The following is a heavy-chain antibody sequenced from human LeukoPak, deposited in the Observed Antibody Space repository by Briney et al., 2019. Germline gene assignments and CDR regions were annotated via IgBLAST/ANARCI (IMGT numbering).Heavy chain of an antibody. CDR1: GYTFTSYY. CDR2: INPNSGGT. J-gene: IGHJ2*01. Sequence: GASVKVSCKASGYTFTSYYMHWVRQAPGQGLEWMGWINPNSGGTNYAQKFQGRVTMTRDTSISTAYMELSRLRSDDTAVYYCARDYYDSSGYPGGFDLWGRGTLVTVSS. CDR3: ARDYYDSSGYPGGFDL. D-gene: IGHD3-22*01. V-gene: IGHV1-2*02.